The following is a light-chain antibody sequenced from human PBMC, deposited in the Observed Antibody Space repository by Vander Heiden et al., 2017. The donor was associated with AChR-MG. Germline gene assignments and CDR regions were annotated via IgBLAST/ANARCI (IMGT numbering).Light chain of an antibody. Sequence: QSALTQPRPVSGSPGQAVTISCTGTSNDVGGYNYVSWYQQYPGKAPKLMIYDVTERPSGVPDRFSGSKSGNTASLTISGLQAEDEADYYCCSYAGSYTFVVFGGGTKLTVL. CDR3: CSYAGSYTFVV. V-gene: IGLV2-11*01. J-gene: IGLJ2*01. CDR2: DVT. CDR1: SNDVGGYNY.